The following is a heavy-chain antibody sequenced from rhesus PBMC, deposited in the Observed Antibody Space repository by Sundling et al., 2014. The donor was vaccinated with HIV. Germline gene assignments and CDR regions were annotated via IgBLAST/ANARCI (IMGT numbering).Heavy chain of an antibody. CDR1: GFNFSHYG. V-gene: IGHV3S42*01. CDR3: TKGRWGYGFDS. J-gene: IGHJ6*01. D-gene: IGHD7-45*01. CDR2: INTGGTGR. Sequence: EVQLVETGGGLVQPGGSLKLSCAASGFNFSHYGMSWVRQAPGKGLEWVSAINTGGTGRYYTDSVKGRFTVSRDNSKNTLSLQMNSLRTEDSAVYYCTKGRWGYGFDSWGQGVVVTVSS.